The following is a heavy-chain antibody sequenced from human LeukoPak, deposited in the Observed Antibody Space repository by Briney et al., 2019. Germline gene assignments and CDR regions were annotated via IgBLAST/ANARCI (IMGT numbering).Heavy chain of an antibody. CDR2: ISWNSGSI. V-gene: IGHV3-9*01. CDR3: AKGPSFNVDTAGIDY. D-gene: IGHD5-18*01. CDR1: GFTFDDYA. Sequence: GGSLRLSCAASGFTFDDYAMHWVRQAPGKGLEWVSGISWNSGSIGYADSVKGRFTISRDNAKNSLYLQMNSLRAEDTALYYCAKGPSFNVDTAGIDYWGQGTLVTVSS. J-gene: IGHJ4*02.